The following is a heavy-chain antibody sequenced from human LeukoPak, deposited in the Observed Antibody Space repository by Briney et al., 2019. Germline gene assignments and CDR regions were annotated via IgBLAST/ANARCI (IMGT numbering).Heavy chain of an antibody. Sequence: ASVKVSCKASGYTFTGYYMHWVRQAPGQGLEWMGWISAYNGNTNYAQKLQGRVTMTTDTSTSTAYMELRSLRSDDTAVYYCARSLIAAAGLDYWGQGTLVTVSS. J-gene: IGHJ4*02. D-gene: IGHD6-25*01. V-gene: IGHV1-18*04. CDR3: ARSLIAAAGLDY. CDR2: ISAYNGNT. CDR1: GYTFTGYY.